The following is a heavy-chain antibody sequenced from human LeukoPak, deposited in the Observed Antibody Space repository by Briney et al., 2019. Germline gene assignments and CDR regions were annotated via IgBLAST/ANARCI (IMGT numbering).Heavy chain of an antibody. CDR2: ISHAGSNK. CDR3: ARGQHRVTYSDDAFDI. Sequence: GGSLRLSCAPSGFTFSSYAMHWVRQAPGKGLEWVAVISHAGSNKFYADSVRGRVTISRDNSKSTLYLQMNNLKTEDTAVYYCARGQHRVTYSDDAFDIWGQGTMVTVSS. V-gene: IGHV3-30-3*01. D-gene: IGHD4-11*01. CDR1: GFTFSSYA. J-gene: IGHJ3*02.